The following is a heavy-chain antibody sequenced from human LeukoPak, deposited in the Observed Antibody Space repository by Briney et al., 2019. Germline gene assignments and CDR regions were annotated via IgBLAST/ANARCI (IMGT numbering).Heavy chain of an antibody. CDR1: GFTVSSNY. V-gene: IGHV3-53*05. Sequence: GGSLRLSCAASGFTVSSNYMSWVRQAPGKGLEWVSVIYSGGSTYHADSVKGRFTISRDNSKNTLYLQMSSLRAEDTAVYYCVKELRLRFLEWFLDYWGQGTLVTVSS. CDR3: VKELRLRFLEWFLDY. CDR2: IYSGGST. J-gene: IGHJ4*02. D-gene: IGHD3-3*01.